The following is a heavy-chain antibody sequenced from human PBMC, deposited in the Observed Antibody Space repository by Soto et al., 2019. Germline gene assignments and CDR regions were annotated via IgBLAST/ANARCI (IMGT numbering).Heavy chain of an antibody. D-gene: IGHD6-25*01. J-gene: IGHJ4*02. CDR1: GDSISSGDYY. CDR2: ISYSGSA. V-gene: IGHV4-31*02. Sequence: SETLSLTCTVSGDSISSGDYYWNWIRQHPEKGLEWIGYISYSGSAYYSPSLKSRVSISVDTSKNQFSLKLSSVTAADTAVYYCARDFHADYLDYWGQGTLVTVSS. CDR3: ARDFHADYLDY.